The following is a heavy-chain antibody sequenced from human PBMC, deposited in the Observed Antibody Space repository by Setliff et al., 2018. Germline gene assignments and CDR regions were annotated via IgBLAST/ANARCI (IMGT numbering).Heavy chain of an antibody. CDR2: IKSDGSNT. Sequence: PSETLRLSCAASEFTFRNYYMHWVRQAPGKGLMWVSYIKSDGSNTHYADSVEGRFTISRDNAKNTLYLQMNSLRAEDTAVYYCARGGCSATSCLDYWGQGILVTVSS. CDR1: EFTFRNYY. V-gene: IGHV3-74*01. CDR3: ARGGCSATSCLDY. D-gene: IGHD2-2*01. J-gene: IGHJ4*02.